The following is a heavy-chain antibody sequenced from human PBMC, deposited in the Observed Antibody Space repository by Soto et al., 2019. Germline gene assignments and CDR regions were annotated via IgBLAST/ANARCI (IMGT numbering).Heavy chain of an antibody. J-gene: IGHJ4*02. Sequence: QVQLVESGGGVVQPGRSLRLSCAASGFTFSSYGMHRVRQAPGKGLEWVAVIWYDGSNKYYADSVKGRFTISRDNSKNTLYLQMNSLRAEDTAVYYCAREHDYGDYVPFDYWGQGTLVTVSS. CDR3: AREHDYGDYVPFDY. V-gene: IGHV3-33*01. CDR2: IWYDGSNK. CDR1: GFTFSSYG. D-gene: IGHD4-17*01.